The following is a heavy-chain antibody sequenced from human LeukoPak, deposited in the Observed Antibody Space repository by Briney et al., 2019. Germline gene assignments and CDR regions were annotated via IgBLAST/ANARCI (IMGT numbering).Heavy chain of an antibody. Sequence: GGSLRLSCAASEFTFSNYAMAWVRQAPGEGMEWVSGISGNGGKIYYADSVKGRFTISRDNSKNTLYLQMNSLRGEDTAVYFCAKRDYYDSSGYAPLFDYWGQGTLVTVSP. D-gene: IGHD3-22*01. CDR3: AKRDYYDSSGYAPLFDY. CDR1: EFTFSNYA. J-gene: IGHJ4*02. V-gene: IGHV3-23*01. CDR2: ISGNGGKI.